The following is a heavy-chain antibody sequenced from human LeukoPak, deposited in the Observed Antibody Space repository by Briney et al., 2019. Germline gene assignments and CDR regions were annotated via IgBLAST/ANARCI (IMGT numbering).Heavy chain of an antibody. CDR2: INQDGGER. D-gene: IGHD2-15*01. J-gene: IGHJ4*02. Sequence: GGSLRLSCAASEFIFSRFWMSWVRQAPGKGLEWVANINQDGGERNYVDSVKGRFTISRDNAKNSLYLQMDSLRAEDTAMYYCAREFNSFLADCSGGQCLFMSWGQGVLVTVSS. CDR1: EFIFSRFW. V-gene: IGHV3-7*01. CDR3: AREFNSFLADCSGGQCLFMS.